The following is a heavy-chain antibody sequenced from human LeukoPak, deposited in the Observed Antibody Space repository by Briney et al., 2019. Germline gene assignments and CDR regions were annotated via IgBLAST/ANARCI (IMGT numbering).Heavy chain of an antibody. D-gene: IGHD6-19*01. Sequence: PGGSLRLSCAATGFTFSSYGMHWVRQAPGKGLEWVAVISYDGSNEYYADSVKGRFTISRDNSKNTLYLQMNSLRAEDTAVYYCASDDSSGWLFDYWGQGTLVTVSS. CDR3: ASDDSSGWLFDY. V-gene: IGHV3-30*03. CDR2: ISYDGSNE. CDR1: GFTFSSYG. J-gene: IGHJ4*02.